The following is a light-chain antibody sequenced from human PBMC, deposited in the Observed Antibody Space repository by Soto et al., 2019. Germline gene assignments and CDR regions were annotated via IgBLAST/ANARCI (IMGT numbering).Light chain of an antibody. V-gene: IGLV2-23*02. CDR2: EVS. Sequence: QSALTQPASVSGSPGQSITISCTGTSSDVGSYKLVSWYQQHPGKAPKLMIYEVSKRPSGVSNRFSGSKSGNTASLTISGLQAEDEADYYCCSYAGSRFYVFGAGTKLTVL. J-gene: IGLJ1*01. CDR1: SSDVGSYKL. CDR3: CSYAGSRFYV.